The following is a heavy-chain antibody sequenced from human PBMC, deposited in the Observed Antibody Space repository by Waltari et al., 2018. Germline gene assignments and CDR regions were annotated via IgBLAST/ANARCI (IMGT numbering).Heavy chain of an antibody. V-gene: IGHV4-38-2*02. J-gene: IGHJ6*02. CDR2: LSQSGXT. Sequence: QVQLXEXGPGLXKPXETLSLTCDVSGXSISSDFYWGWPRHPPGTGLEWIGGLSQSGXTYYNXSLESXVTILLDTSKXQFSLKVRSVTAADTAVXYCARDEMXTVTYXRNYYYYHGIDXWGQGTTVTVSS. CDR1: GXSISSDFY. D-gene: IGHD4-4*01. CDR3: ARDEMXTVTYXRNYYYYHGIDX.